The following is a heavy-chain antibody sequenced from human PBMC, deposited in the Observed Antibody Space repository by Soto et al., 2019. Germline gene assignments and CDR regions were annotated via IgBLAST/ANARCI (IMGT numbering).Heavy chain of an antibody. J-gene: IGHJ4*02. V-gene: IGHV4-59*08. Sequence: SETLSLTCTVSGGSISSYYWSWIRQPPGKGLEWIGYIYYGGSTNYNPSLKSRVTISVDTFKNQFSLKLSSVTAADTAVYYCARSGSGSYSFDYWGQGTLVTVSS. CDR2: IYYGGST. D-gene: IGHD3-10*01. CDR3: ARSGSGSYSFDY. CDR1: GGSISSYY.